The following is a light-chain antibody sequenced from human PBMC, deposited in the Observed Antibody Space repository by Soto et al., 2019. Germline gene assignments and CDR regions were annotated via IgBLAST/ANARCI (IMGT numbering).Light chain of an antibody. Sequence: EIVLTQSPGTLSLSPGERATLSCRASQSVSSSFLAWYQQKVGQAPRLLIYGASSRATGIPDRFSGSGSGTDFTLTISRLEPEDFAVYYCQQHGTSPYTFGQGTVLEIK. CDR2: GAS. J-gene: IGKJ2*01. V-gene: IGKV3-20*01. CDR3: QQHGTSPYT. CDR1: QSVSSSF.